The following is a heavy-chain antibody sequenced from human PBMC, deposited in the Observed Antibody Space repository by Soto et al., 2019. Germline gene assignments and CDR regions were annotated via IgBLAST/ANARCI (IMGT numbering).Heavy chain of an antibody. CDR1: GFTFSAYS. CDR2: ISSRTNTI. Sequence: EVQLVESGGGLVQPGGSLRLSCAASGFTFSAYSMNWVRQAPGKGLEWVSYISSRTNTIYYADSVQGRLTISRDDAKNPLYLKRDSLRAEDTAVYYCARDRRIAAAADFYFVSWGQGTLVTVSS. V-gene: IGHV3-48*01. J-gene: IGHJ4*02. D-gene: IGHD6-13*01. CDR3: ARDRRIAAAADFYFVS.